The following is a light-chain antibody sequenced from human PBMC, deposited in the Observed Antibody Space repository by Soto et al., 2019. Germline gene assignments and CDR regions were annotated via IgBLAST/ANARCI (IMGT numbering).Light chain of an antibody. J-gene: IGKJ1*01. Sequence: EIVLTQSPGTLSLSPGERATLSCRASQSVSSSYLAWYQQKPGQAPRLLMYGASSRATGIPDRFSGSGSGTDFTLTISRLEPEDFVVYYCQYYGSSPWTFGQGTKVEIK. CDR1: QSVSSSY. CDR3: QYYGSSPWT. V-gene: IGKV3-20*01. CDR2: GAS.